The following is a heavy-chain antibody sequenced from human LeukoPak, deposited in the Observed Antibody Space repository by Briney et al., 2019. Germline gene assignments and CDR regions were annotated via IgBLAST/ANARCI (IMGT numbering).Heavy chain of an antibody. Sequence: GRSLRLSCAASGFTFSSYGMSWVRQAPGKGLEWVSAITGSADITYYADSVKGRFTISRDNSKYTLYLQMHSLGAEDTAVYYCAKSSPGRFVVVPAAMVFDYWGQGTLVTVSS. V-gene: IGHV3-23*01. CDR1: GFTFSSYG. D-gene: IGHD2-2*01. J-gene: IGHJ4*02. CDR2: ITGSADIT. CDR3: AKSSPGRFVVVPAAMVFDY.